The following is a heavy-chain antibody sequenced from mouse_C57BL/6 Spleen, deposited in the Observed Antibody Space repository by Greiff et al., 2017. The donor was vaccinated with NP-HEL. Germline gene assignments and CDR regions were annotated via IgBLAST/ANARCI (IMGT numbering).Heavy chain of an antibody. Sequence: EVKLQESGPGLVKPSQSLSLTCSVTGYSITSGYYWNWIRQFPGNKLEWMGYISYDGSNNYNPSLKNRISITRDTSKNQFFLKLNSVTTEDTATYYCASIVNYYGSSYGGYFDVWGTGTTVTVSS. CDR3: ASIVNYYGSSYGGYFDV. J-gene: IGHJ1*03. CDR2: ISYDGSN. D-gene: IGHD1-1*01. CDR1: GYSITSGYY. V-gene: IGHV3-6*01.